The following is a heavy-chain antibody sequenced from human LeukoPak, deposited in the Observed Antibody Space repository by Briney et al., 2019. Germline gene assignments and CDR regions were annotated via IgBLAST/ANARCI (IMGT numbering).Heavy chain of an antibody. CDR3: ARESAYAFWY. Sequence: GGSLRLSCVDSGITFSRYWMSWVRQAPGKGLEWVSYISSTSSTMYYADSVKGRFTISRDNAKNSLYLQMNSLRDEDTAMYYCARESAYAFWYWGRGTLVAVSS. CDR1: GITFSRYW. J-gene: IGHJ4*02. CDR2: ISSTSSTM. D-gene: IGHD3-3*01. V-gene: IGHV3-48*02.